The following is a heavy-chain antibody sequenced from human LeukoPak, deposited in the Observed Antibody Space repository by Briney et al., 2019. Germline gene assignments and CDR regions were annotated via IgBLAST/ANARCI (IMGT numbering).Heavy chain of an antibody. D-gene: IGHD2/OR15-2a*01. CDR3: AKQDFNNWFDP. Sequence: GGSLRLSCAASGFTFSSYAMSWVRQAPGKGLEWVSGISGSGGSTDYADSVKGRFTISRDNSKNTLYLQMNSLRADDTAVYYCAKQDFNNWFDPWGQGTLVTVSS. V-gene: IGHV3-23*01. CDR1: GFTFSSYA. CDR2: ISGSGGST. J-gene: IGHJ5*02.